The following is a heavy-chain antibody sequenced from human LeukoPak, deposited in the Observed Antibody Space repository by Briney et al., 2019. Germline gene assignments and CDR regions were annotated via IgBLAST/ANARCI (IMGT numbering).Heavy chain of an antibody. CDR2: IYSGGST. Sequence: GGSLRLSCAASGFTVSSNYMSWVRQAPGKGLEWVSVIYSGGSTYYADSVKGRFTISRDNSKNTLYLQMNSLRAEDAAVYYCAKGGRLWFGELLYDYWGQGTLVTVSS. J-gene: IGHJ4*02. CDR3: AKGGRLWFGELLYDY. V-gene: IGHV3-66*01. D-gene: IGHD3-10*01. CDR1: GFTVSSNY.